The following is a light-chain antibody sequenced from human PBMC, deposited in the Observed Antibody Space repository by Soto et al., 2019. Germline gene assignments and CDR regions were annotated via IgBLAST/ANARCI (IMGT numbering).Light chain of an antibody. CDR2: GAS. CDR3: QQYKNWPLT. Sequence: IVMTQSPATLSVSPGERATLSCRASQSVSSSLAWYQQKPGQAPRLLIYGASTRATGVAAKFSGSGSGTEFTLTISSLQSEDFAVYHCQQYKNWPLTFGQGTKV. J-gene: IGKJ1*01. V-gene: IGKV3-15*01. CDR1: QSVSSS.